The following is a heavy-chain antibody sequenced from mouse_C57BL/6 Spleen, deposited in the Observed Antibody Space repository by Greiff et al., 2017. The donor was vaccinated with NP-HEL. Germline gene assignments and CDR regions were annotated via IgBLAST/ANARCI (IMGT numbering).Heavy chain of an antibody. CDR3: ARRYLMTTVVANYFDY. J-gene: IGHJ2*01. V-gene: IGHV1-18*01. D-gene: IGHD1-1*01. CDR1: GYTFTDYN. CDR2: INPNNGGT. Sequence: EVQLQQSGPELVKPGASVKIPCKASGYTFTDYNMDWVKQSHGKSLEWIGDINPNNGGTIYNQKFKGKATLTVDKSSSTAYMELRSLTSEDTAVYYCARRYLMTTVVANYFDYWGQGTTLTVSS.